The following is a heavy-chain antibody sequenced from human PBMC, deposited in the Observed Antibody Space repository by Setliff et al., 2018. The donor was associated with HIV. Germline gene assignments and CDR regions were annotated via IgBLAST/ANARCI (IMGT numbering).Heavy chain of an antibody. D-gene: IGHD1-26*01. J-gene: IGHJ4*02. CDR2: IDWDDDK. CDR1: GGSISSYY. CDR3: VRMISYSPYFDY. V-gene: IGHV2-70*11. Sequence: TLSLTCTVSGGSISSYYWSWIRQPPGKALEWLARIDWDDDKYYSTSLKTRLTISKDTSKNQVVLKMTNMDPVDTATYYCVRMISYSPYFDYWGQGTLVTVSS.